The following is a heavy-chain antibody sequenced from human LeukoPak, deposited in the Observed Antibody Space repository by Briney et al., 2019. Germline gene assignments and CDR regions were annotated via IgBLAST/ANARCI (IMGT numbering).Heavy chain of an antibody. CDR1: GGSFSGYY. Sequence: PSETLSLTCAVYGGSFSGYYWSWIRQPPGKGLEWIGEINHSGSTNYNPSLKSRVTMSVDTSKNQFSLKLSSVTAADTAVYYCARRAEEGGGNGTYYFDYWGQGTLVTVSS. D-gene: IGHD2-15*01. J-gene: IGHJ4*02. CDR2: INHSGST. CDR3: ARRAEEGGGNGTYYFDY. V-gene: IGHV4-34*01.